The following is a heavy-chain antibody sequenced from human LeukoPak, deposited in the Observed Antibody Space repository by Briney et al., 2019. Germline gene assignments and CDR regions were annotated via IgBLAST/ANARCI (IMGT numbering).Heavy chain of an antibody. CDR3: AKAAYGDYVNWFDP. CDR2: IAATSGST. Sequence: GGSLRLSCAASGFTFRNYAMNWVRQAPGKGLEWVSSIAATSGSTYYADSVKGRFTISRDNPKNTLYLQMNSLRAEDTALYYCAKAAYGDYVNWFDPWGQGTLVTVSS. J-gene: IGHJ5*02. V-gene: IGHV3-23*01. D-gene: IGHD4-17*01. CDR1: GFTFRNYA.